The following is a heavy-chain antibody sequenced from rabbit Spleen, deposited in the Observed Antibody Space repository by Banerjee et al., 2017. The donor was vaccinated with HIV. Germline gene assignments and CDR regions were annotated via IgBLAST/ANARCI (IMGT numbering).Heavy chain of an antibody. V-gene: IGHV1S40*01. CDR1: GFSFSSSDY. Sequence: QSLEESGGGLVQPEGSLALTCKASGFSFSSSDYICWVRQAPGKGLECIACIYGGSGGSTWYASWAKGRFTISKTSSTTVTLQLTSLTAADTATYFCARGSAAMTMVITGFYFNLWGQGTLVTVS. CDR3: ARGSAAMTMVITGFYFNL. D-gene: IGHD2-1*01. J-gene: IGHJ4*01. CDR2: IYGGSGGST.